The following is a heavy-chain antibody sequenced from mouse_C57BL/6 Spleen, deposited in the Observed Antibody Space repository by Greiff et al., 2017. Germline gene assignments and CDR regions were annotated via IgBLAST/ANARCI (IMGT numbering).Heavy chain of an antibody. J-gene: IGHJ4*01. V-gene: IGHV5-6*01. CDR2: ISSGGSYT. CDR3: ARPLYYGSSSYAMDY. Sequence: EVQRVESGGDLVKPGGSLKLSCAASGFTFSSYGMSWVRQTPDKRLEWVATISSGGSYTYYPDSVKGRFTISRDNAKNTLYLQMSSLKSEDTAMYYCARPLYYGSSSYAMDYWGQGTSVTVSS. CDR1: GFTFSSYG. D-gene: IGHD1-1*01.